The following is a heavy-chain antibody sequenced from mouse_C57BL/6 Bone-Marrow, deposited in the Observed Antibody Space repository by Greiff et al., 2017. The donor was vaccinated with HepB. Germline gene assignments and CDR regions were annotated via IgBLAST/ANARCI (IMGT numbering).Heavy chain of an antibody. CDR1: GYSITSVY. CDR3: ARWGYYYGSSYGYAMDY. CDR2: ISYSGST. V-gene: IGHV3-8*01. D-gene: IGHD1-1*01. Sequence: EVKLQESGPGLAKPSQPLSLTCSVTGYSITSVYWNWIRKFPGTKLEYMGHISYSGSTYYNPSLKSRISITRDTSKNQYYLQLNSVTTEDTATYYCARWGYYYGSSYGYAMDYWGQGTSVTVSS. J-gene: IGHJ4*01.